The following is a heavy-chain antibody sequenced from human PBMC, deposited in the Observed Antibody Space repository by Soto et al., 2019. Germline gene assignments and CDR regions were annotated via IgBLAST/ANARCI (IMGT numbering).Heavy chain of an antibody. V-gene: IGHV3-21*06. Sequence: GWSLRLSCAASGFTFTRYSMNWVRQAPGKGLEWVSSISSTTNYIYYGDSMKGRFTISRDNAKNSLYLKMNSLRAEDTAVYYCARESEDLTSNFDYWGQGTLVTVSS. CDR2: ISSTTNYI. CDR1: GFTFTRYS. J-gene: IGHJ4*02. CDR3: ARESEDLTSNFDY.